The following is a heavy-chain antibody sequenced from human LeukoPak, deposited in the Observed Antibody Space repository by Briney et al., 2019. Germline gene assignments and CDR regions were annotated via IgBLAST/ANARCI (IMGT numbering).Heavy chain of an antibody. J-gene: IGHJ6*03. CDR1: GFTFGNAW. D-gene: IGHD1-26*01. Sequence: GGSLRLSCAASGFTFGNAWMTWVRQAPGKGLEWVGRIRSVTDAGTTDYAAPVKGRFTISRDDSKNTLYLQMNNLKVDDTAVYYCTTEGATSYYFYYYYMDIWGKGTPVTVSS. CDR2: IRSVTDAGTT. V-gene: IGHV3-15*01. CDR3: TTEGATSYYFYYYYMDI.